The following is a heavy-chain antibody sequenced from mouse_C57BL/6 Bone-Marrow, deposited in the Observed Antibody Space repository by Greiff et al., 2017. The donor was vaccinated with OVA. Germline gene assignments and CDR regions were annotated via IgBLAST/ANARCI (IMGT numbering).Heavy chain of an antibody. V-gene: IGHV1-52*01. J-gene: IGHJ1*03. Sequence: VKLQQPGAELVRPGSSVKLSCKASGYTFTSYWMHWVKQRPIQGLEWIGNIDPSDSETHYNQKFKDKATLTVDKSSSTAYMQLSSLTSADSTVYYCARRGATESPLEGFDVWGTGTTVTVSS. CDR1: GYTFTSYW. CDR3: ARRGATESPLEGFDV. D-gene: IGHD3-1*01. CDR2: IDPSDSET.